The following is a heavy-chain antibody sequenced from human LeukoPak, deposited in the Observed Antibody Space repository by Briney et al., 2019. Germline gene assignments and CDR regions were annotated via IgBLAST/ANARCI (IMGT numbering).Heavy chain of an antibody. CDR3: ARGDGIDNWFDP. D-gene: IGHD1-1*01. J-gene: IGHJ5*02. Sequence: SETLSLTCAVYGGSFSGYYWSWIRQPPGKGLEWIGEINHSGSTNYNPSLKSRVTISVDTSKNQFSLKLSSVTAAVTAVYYCARGDGIDNWFDPWGQGTLVTVSS. CDR1: GGSFSGYY. V-gene: IGHV4-34*01. CDR2: INHSGST.